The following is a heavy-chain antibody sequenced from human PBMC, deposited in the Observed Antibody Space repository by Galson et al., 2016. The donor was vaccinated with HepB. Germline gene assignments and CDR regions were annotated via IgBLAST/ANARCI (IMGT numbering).Heavy chain of an antibody. Sequence: SLRLSCAASGFIFSVYNMNWARQAPGKGLEWIAWITSSSGTMYYADSVKGRFTISRDNAKNSLYLQMNSLRAEDTAVYYCASRHSGWYYFDYWGQGTLVTVSS. D-gene: IGHD6-19*01. CDR2: ITSSSGTM. V-gene: IGHV3-48*01. CDR3: ASRHSGWYYFDY. CDR1: GFIFSVYN. J-gene: IGHJ4*02.